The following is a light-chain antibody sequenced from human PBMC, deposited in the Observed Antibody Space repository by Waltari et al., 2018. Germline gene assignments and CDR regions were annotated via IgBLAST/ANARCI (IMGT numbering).Light chain of an antibody. CDR2: GVS. J-gene: IGKJ5*01. Sequence: EIVLTQSPATLSLSPGERATLSCRASQSVNNCLAWYQHKPGHTPRLLIYGVSNRATGIPARFSGSGSGTDFTLTISSLEPEDFAVYYCQQRSNWPPSITFGQGTRLEIK. V-gene: IGKV3-11*01. CDR1: QSVNNC. CDR3: QQRSNWPPSIT.